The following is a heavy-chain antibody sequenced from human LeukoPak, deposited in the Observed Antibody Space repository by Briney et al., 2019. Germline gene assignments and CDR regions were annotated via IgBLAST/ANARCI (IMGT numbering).Heavy chain of an antibody. CDR3: ARADRLHGGPYLIGP. D-gene: IGHD2-21*01. J-gene: IGHJ5*02. V-gene: IGHV1-2*02. CDR1: GYSFTDYY. CDR2: INPNSGGT. Sequence: ASVKVSCKTSGYSFTDYYMHWVRRAPGQGLEWMGWINPNSGGTSSAQRFQGRVTMTRDTSITTVYMEVSWLTSDDTAIYYCARADRLHGGPYLIGPWGQGTLVTVSS.